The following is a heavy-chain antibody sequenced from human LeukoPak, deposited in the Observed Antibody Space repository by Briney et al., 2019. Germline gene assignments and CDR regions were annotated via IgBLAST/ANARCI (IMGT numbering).Heavy chain of an antibody. CDR2: INPSGDST. J-gene: IGHJ4*02. CDR1: GYTFTINH. Sequence: ASVKISCTASGYTFTINHIHWVRQAPGQGLEWMGVINPSGDSTTYAQNFQGRVTMTRDTSTSTVYMELRSLRSEDTAIYYCAKLATSDTGETYWGQGTLVTVSS. V-gene: IGHV1-46*01. CDR3: AKLATSDTGETY. D-gene: IGHD3-16*01.